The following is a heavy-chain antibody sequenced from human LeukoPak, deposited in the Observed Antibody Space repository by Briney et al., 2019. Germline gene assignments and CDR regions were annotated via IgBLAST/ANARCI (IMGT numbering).Heavy chain of an antibody. J-gene: IGHJ1*01. CDR2: MNPNSRNP. D-gene: IGHD3-22*01. V-gene: IGHV1-8*01. CDR3: ARGLRDSSGREYFQD. Sequence: ASVKVSCKASGYTFTSYDINWVRRATGHGLEGMGWMNPNSRNPGYAQTFQGRVTMTRNTSKRTAYTELSSLRSEDTAVYYCARGLRDSSGREYFQDWGQGTLVTVSS. CDR1: GYTFTSYD.